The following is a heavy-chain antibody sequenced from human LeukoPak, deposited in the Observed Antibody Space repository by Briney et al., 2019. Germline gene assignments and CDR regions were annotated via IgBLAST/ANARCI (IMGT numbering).Heavy chain of an antibody. D-gene: IGHD4-17*01. V-gene: IGHV4-4*07. CDR1: GGSISNYY. CDR2: IYSSGST. CDR3: ARDYAGYYYYYYGMDV. J-gene: IGHJ6*02. Sequence: SETLSLTCTVSGGSISNYYWSWIRQPAGKGLEWIGRIYSSGSTDCNPSLRSRVTMSVDTSKNHFSLKLSSVTAADTAVYYCARDYAGYYYYYYGMDVWGQGTTVTVSS.